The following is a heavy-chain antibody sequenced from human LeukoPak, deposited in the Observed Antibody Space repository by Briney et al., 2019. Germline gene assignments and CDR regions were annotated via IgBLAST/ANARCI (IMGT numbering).Heavy chain of an antibody. D-gene: IGHD2-2*01. Sequence: SETLSLTCTVSGGSISSGSYYWSWIRQPAGKGLEWIGRIYTSGSTNYNPSLKSRVTISVDTSKNLFSLKLSSVTAADTAVYYCARDIVVVPAAMRMGYNWFDPWGQGTLVTVSS. CDR3: ARDIVVVPAAMRMGYNWFDP. CDR2: IYTSGST. V-gene: IGHV4-61*02. CDR1: GGSISSGSYY. J-gene: IGHJ5*02.